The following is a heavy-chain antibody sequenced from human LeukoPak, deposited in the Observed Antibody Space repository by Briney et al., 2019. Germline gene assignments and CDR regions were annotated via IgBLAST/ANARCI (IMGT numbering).Heavy chain of an antibody. CDR2: ISGRGGST. V-gene: IGHV3-23*01. D-gene: IGHD2-21*02. Sequence: GGSLRLSCAASGFTFSSYAMSWVRQAAGKGLEWVAAISGRGGSTFYADSVKGRFTISRDNSKNTLYLQMNSLRAEATAVYYCAKDGLNCGGDCYSPSYFDYWGQGTLVTVSS. J-gene: IGHJ4*02. CDR3: AKDGLNCGGDCYSPSYFDY. CDR1: GFTFSSYA.